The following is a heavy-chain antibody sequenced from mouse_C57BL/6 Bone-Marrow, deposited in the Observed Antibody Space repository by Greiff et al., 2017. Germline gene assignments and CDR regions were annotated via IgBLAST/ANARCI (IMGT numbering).Heavy chain of an antibody. CDR3: DRIYDGYYAWFGY. Sequence: QVQLQQSGPGLVAPSQSLSITCTVSGFSLTSYGVSWVRQPPGKGLEWLGVIWGDGSTDYHSALISRLGITKDNSKGEVFLKLNSQQTDDTATYYCDRIYDGYYAWFGYWGQGTLVTVAA. CDR1: GFSLTSYG. D-gene: IGHD2-3*01. V-gene: IGHV2-3*01. CDR2: IWGDGST. J-gene: IGHJ3*01.